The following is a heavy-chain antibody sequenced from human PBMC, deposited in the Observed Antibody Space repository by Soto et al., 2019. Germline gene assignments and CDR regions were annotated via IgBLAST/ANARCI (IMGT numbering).Heavy chain of an antibody. V-gene: IGHV4-61*01. D-gene: IGHD2-15*01. CDR2: IYYSGST. CDR3: ARAGYCSGGSCYYGMDV. CDR1: GGSVSSGSCY. Sequence: PSETLSLTCTVSGGSVSSGSCYWSWIRQPPGKGLEWIGYIYYSGSTNYNPSLKSRVTISVDTSKNQFSLKLSSVTAADTAVYYCARAGYCSGGSCYYGMDVWGQGTTVTVSS. J-gene: IGHJ6*02.